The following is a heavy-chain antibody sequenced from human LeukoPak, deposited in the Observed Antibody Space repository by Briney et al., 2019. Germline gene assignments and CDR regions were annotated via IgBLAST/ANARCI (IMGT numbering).Heavy chain of an antibody. J-gene: IGHJ4*02. CDR1: GFTFSSYW. CDR2: IKQDGSEK. V-gene: IGHV3-7*01. D-gene: IGHD1-26*01. CDR3: AREPNMKWELPQIDY. Sequence: GGYLRLSCAASGFTFSSYWMSWVRQAPGKGLEWVANIKQDGSEKYYVDSVKGRFTISRDNAKNSLYLQMNSLRAEDTAVYYCAREPNMKWELPQIDYWGQGTLVTVSS.